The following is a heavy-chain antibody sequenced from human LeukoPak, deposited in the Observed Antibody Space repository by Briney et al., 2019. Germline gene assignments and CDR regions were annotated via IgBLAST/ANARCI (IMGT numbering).Heavy chain of an antibody. CDR3: ARHAPGSYFDY. V-gene: IGHV5-51*01. J-gene: IGHJ4*02. CDR2: IYPGDSDT. CDR1: GYSFTSYW. Sequence: GESLKISCKGFGYSFTSYWIGWGRQMPGKGLEGMGIIYPGDSDTRYSPSFQGQVTISADKSICTAYLQWSSLKASDTAMYYCARHAPGSYFDYWGQGTLVTVSS.